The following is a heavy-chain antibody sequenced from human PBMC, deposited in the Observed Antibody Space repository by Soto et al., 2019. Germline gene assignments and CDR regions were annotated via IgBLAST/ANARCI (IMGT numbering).Heavy chain of an antibody. CDR3: AKDSGYSRGWRTFVI. D-gene: IGHD6-19*01. Sequence: GGSWRLSWATSGFSPSSYAMHWFRQVQGKGLEWVSIIETVGNVFYADSVKGRFTISRDNSKNTLSLQMNGLKVEDTAVYYCAKDSGYSRGWRTFVIRDPATMVT. J-gene: IGHJ3*02. V-gene: IGHV3-66*01. CDR1: GFSPSSYA. CDR2: IETVGNV.